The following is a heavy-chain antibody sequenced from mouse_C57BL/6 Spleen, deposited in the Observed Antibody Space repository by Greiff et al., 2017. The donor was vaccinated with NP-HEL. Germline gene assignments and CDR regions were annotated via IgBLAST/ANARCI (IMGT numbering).Heavy chain of an antibody. CDR1: GYSFTGSF. CDR2: INPYNGDT. CDR3: ASALGYIDARVY. Sequence: VQLQQSGPELVKPGDSVKISCKASGYSFTGSFMNWVMQSHGKSLEWIGRINPYNGDTFYNHKFKGKATLTVDKSSSTAHMELRSLTSEDSAVYYCASALGYIDARVYGGQGTSVTVST. J-gene: IGHJ4*01. V-gene: IGHV1-20*01. D-gene: IGHD3-2*02.